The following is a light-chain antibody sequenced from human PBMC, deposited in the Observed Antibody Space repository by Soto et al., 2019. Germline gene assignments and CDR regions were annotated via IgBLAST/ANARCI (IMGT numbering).Light chain of an antibody. CDR1: QTIRTY. J-gene: IGKJ5*01. V-gene: IGKV3-11*01. CDR2: DAS. Sequence: EIVLTQFPATLSLSPGERATLSCRASQTIRTYLAWYQQKPAQAPRLLISDASNRATGIPARFSGSGSGTDFTLTINSLEPEDFAVYFCQQRNDWPRITFGQGTRLEI. CDR3: QQRNDWPRIT.